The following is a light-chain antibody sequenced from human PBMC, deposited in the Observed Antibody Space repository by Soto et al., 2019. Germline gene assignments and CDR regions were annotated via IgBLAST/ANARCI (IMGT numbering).Light chain of an antibody. CDR1: QSLVYSDGNSY. CDR2: QVS. Sequence: DIVLTQTPLSSPVTLGQPASISCRSSQSLVYSDGNSYVSWLQQRQGQPLRLLIYQVSERFSGVPDRFSCSGAGTDFTLKISRVEPEDVGVYYCMQATQSRTFGQGTRLEIK. J-gene: IGKJ5*01. CDR3: MQATQSRT. V-gene: IGKV2-24*01.